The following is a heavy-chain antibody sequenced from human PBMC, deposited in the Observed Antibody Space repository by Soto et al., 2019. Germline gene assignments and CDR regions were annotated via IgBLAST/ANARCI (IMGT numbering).Heavy chain of an antibody. Sequence: GGSLRLSCAASGFTFSTYGMSWVRQTPDKGLEWVSGISGGGSTTYYADSVKGRFTISRDNSKNTLYLQMNSLRAEDTAVYYCARDGEVGRDILTGYYYYYYMDVWGKGTTVTVSS. CDR2: ISGGGSTT. V-gene: IGHV3-23*01. CDR1: GFTFSTYG. J-gene: IGHJ6*03. D-gene: IGHD3-9*01. CDR3: ARDGEVGRDILTGYYYYYYMDV.